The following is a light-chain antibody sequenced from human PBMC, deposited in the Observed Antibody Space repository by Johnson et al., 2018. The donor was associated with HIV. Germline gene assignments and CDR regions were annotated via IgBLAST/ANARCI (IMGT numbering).Light chain of an antibody. J-gene: IGLJ1*01. CDR2: DNN. CDR1: SSNIGNNY. V-gene: IGLV1-51*01. Sequence: QFVLTQPPSVSAAPGQKVTISCSGTSSNIGNNYVSWYQQFTGTAPKLVIHDNNKRPSGIPGRFSGSKSGPSATLGITALQTGDEADYYCGTWDSSLTSYVFGAGTKVTVL. CDR3: GTWDSSLTSYV.